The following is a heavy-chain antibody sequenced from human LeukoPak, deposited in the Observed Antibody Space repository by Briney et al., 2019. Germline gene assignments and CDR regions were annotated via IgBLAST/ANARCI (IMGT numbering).Heavy chain of an antibody. D-gene: IGHD6-13*01. V-gene: IGHV3-23*01. CDR3: ALYSSSWYSPFDY. Sequence: GGSLRLSCAASGFTFSSYVMSWVRQAPGKGLEWVSAISSSSAGTYYADSVKGRFTVSRDNAINTLYLQMNSLRVEDTAVYYCALYSSSWYSPFDYWGQGTLVTVSS. J-gene: IGHJ4*02. CDR1: GFTFSSYV. CDR2: ISSSSAGT.